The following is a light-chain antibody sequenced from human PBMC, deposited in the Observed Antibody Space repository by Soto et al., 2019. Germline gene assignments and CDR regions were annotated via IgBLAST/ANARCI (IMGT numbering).Light chain of an antibody. CDR3: QQYDNLPPFT. CDR2: DAS. J-gene: IGKJ3*01. CDR1: QDISNY. V-gene: IGKV1-33*01. Sequence: DIQMTQSPSSLSASVGDRVTITCQASQDISNYLNWYQQKPGKAPKLLIYDASNLETGVPSRFSXSGSGTDFTFTISSLQPEDIATYYCQQYDNLPPFTFGPGTKVDIK.